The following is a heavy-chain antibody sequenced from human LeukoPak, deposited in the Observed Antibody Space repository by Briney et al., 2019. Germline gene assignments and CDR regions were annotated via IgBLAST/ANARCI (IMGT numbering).Heavy chain of an antibody. V-gene: IGHV3-30-3*01. CDR1: GFTFSSYA. D-gene: IGHD6-19*01. J-gene: IGHJ4*02. Sequence: GGSLRLSCAASGFTFSSYAMHWVRQAPGKGLEWVAVISYDGSNKYYADSVKGRFTISRDNSKNTLYLQMNSLRAEDTAVYYCARDGGSGWYWGQGTLVTVSS. CDR3: ARDGGSGWY. CDR2: ISYDGSNK.